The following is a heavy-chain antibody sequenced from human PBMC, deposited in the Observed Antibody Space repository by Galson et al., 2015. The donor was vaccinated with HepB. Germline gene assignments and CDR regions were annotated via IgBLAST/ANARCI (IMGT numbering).Heavy chain of an antibody. CDR1: GFTFSSYA. J-gene: IGHJ4*02. CDR3: AREDIVVVVAATGGVDY. Sequence: SLRLSCAASGFTFSSYAMSWIRQAPGQGLEWVSYISSSGSTIYYADSVKGRFTISRDNAKNSLYLQMNSLRAEDTAVYYCAREDIVVVVAATGGVDYWGQGTLVTVSS. V-gene: IGHV3-11*01. D-gene: IGHD2-15*01. CDR2: ISSSGSTI.